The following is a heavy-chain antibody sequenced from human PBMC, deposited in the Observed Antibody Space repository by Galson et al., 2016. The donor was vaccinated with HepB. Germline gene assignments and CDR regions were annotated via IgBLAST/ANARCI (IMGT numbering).Heavy chain of an antibody. J-gene: IGHJ5*02. D-gene: IGHD5-24*01. V-gene: IGHV2-70*01. Sequence: PALVKPTQTLTLTCTFSGFSLGTHGMCVSWIRQPPGKALEWLAVIQWDGDKFYSASLKTRLTISKDTSKDQVALTMTNMEPVNTATYFCARTRNNGYSWEYDLWCQGILVTVSS. CDR3: ARTRNNGYSWEYDL. CDR1: GFSLGTHGMC. CDR2: IQWDGDK.